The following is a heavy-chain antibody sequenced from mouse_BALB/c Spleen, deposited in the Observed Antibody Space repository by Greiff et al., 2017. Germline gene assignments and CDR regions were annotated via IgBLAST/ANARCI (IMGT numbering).Heavy chain of an antibody. V-gene: IGHV2-9*02. CDR1: GFSLTSYG. J-gene: IGHJ2*01. CDR3: ARGVLRSHYFDY. D-gene: IGHD1-1*01. CDR2: IWAGGST. Sequence: VKLVESGPGLVAPSQSLSITCTVSGFSLTSYGVHWVRQPPGKGLEWLGVIWAGGSTNYNSALMSRLSISKDNSKSQVFLKMNSLQTDDTAMYYCARGVLRSHYFDYWGQGTTLTVSS.